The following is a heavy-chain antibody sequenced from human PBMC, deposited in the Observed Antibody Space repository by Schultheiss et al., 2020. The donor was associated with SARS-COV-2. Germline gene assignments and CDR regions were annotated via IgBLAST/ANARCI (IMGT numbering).Heavy chain of an antibody. V-gene: IGHV4-61*05. J-gene: IGHJ2*01. CDR1: GGSISSSSYY. Sequence: SQTLSLTCTVSGGSISSSSYYWSWIRQPPGKGLEWIGEINHSGSTNYNPSLKSRVTISVDTSKNQFSLKLSSVTAADTAVYYCARIKGYDDFHWYFDLWGRGTLVTVSS. CDR3: ARIKGYDDFHWYFDL. CDR2: INHSGST. D-gene: IGHD5-12*01.